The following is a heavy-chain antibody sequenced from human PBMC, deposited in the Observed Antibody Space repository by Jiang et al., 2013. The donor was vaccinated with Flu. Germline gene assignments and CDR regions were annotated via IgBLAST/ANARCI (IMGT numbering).Heavy chain of an antibody. J-gene: IGHJ2*01. CDR2: IYYSGST. D-gene: IGHD6-19*01. CDR1: GGSISSGDYY. Sequence: GLVKPSQTLSLTCTVSGGSISSGDYYWSWIRQPPGKGLEWIGYIYYSGSTYYNPSLKSRVTISVDTSKNQFSLKLSSVTAADTAVYYCARDIQQWQSGVGYFDLWGRGTLVTVSS. V-gene: IGHV4-30-4*01. CDR3: ARDIQQWQSGVGYFDL.